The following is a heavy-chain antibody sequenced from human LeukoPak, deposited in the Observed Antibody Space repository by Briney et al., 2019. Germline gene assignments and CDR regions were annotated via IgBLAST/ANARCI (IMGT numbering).Heavy chain of an antibody. J-gene: IGHJ4*02. D-gene: IGHD3-16*01. CDR2: IIPIFGIA. CDR1: GGTFSSYA. Sequence: SVKVSCKASGGTFSSYAISRVRQAPGQGLEWMGRIIPIFGIANYAQKFQGRVTITADNSTSTAYMELSSLRSEDTAVYYCARVGGYYFDYWGQGTLVTVSS. V-gene: IGHV1-69*04. CDR3: ARVGGYYFDY.